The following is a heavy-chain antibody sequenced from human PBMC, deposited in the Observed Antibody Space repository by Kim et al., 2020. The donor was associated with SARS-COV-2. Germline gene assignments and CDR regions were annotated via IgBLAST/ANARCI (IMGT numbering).Heavy chain of an antibody. Sequence: YADSVKGRFTISRHNSKNTLYLQMNSLRAEDTAVYYCARDPGYGGKEGIYWGQGTLVTVSS. CDR3: ARDPGYGGKEGIY. J-gene: IGHJ4*02. V-gene: IGHV3-53*04. D-gene: IGHD4-17*01.